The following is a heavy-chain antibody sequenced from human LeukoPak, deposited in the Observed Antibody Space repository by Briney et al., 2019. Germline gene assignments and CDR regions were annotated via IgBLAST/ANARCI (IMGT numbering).Heavy chain of an antibody. Sequence: ASVTVSFTASGYTFTTYHMHWVRQAPGQGLEWMGWINPNSGGTNYSQKFQGRVTMTRDTSISTAYMELSRLRSDDTAVYYCATFDIVVVPAADSPFDPWGQGTLVTVSS. D-gene: IGHD2-2*01. CDR3: ATFDIVVVPAADSPFDP. CDR1: GYTFTTYH. V-gene: IGHV1-2*02. CDR2: INPNSGGT. J-gene: IGHJ5*02.